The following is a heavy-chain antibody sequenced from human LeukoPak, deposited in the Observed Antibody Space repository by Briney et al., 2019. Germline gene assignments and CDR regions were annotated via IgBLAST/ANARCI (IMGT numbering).Heavy chain of an antibody. CDR1: GFTFSSFG. CDR2: IPYDGSNK. J-gene: IGHJ4*02. Sequence: GRPLTLSCAASGFTFSSFGMFWLRQAPGKGLEGVALIPYDGSNKYYADSVKGRFTISRDNSKNTLYLQMNSLRAEDTAVYYCAKDEIGAVAGLIDYWGQGTLVTVSS. CDR3: AKDEIGAVAGLIDY. V-gene: IGHV3-30*18. D-gene: IGHD6-19*01.